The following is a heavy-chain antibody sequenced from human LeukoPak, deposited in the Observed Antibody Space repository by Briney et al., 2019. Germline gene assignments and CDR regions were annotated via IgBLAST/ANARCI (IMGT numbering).Heavy chain of an antibody. CDR3: ARNQMTTVTGFYYYGMDV. V-gene: IGHV4-4*02. J-gene: IGHJ6*04. CDR2: IFHSGST. Sequence: PSETLSLTCAVSGGSISSSNWWSWVRPPPGKGLEWIGVIFHSGSTNYNPSLQSRVTISVDESKNQFSLKLSSVTAADTAVYYCARNQMTTVTGFYYYGMDVWGKGTTVTVSS. CDR1: GGSISSSNW. D-gene: IGHD4-17*01.